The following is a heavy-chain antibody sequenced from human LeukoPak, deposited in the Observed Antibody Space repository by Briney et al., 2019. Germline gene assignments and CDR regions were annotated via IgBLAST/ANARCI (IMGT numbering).Heavy chain of an antibody. CDR2: IKEDGSVK. J-gene: IGHJ4*02. CDR1: AFTFSNYR. D-gene: IGHD6-19*01. Sequence: PGGSLRLSCAASAFTFSNYRMTWVRQAPGKGLEWVANIKEDGSVKYYVDSVKGRFTISRDNTKSALYLQMNSLRADDTAVYFCARDSTWLLDYWGQGTLITVSS. CDR3: ARDSTWLLDY. V-gene: IGHV3-7*03.